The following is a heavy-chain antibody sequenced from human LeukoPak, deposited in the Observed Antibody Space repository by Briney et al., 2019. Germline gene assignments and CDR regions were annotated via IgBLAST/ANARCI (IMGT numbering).Heavy chain of an antibody. J-gene: IGHJ6*02. CDR2: IYDSGST. D-gene: IGHD2-21*02. V-gene: IGHV4-39*07. Sequence: PSETLSLTCTVSGGSIRSSYYYWGWIRQPPGKGLEWIGSIYDSGSTYYNPSLKSRVTISVDTSKNQFSLKLSSVTAADTAVYYCARDRLPNYYYYGMDVWGQGTTVTVSS. CDR1: GGSIRSSYYY. CDR3: ARDRLPNYYYYGMDV.